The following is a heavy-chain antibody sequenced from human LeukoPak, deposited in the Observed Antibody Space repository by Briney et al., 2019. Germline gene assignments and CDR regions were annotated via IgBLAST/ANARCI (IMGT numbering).Heavy chain of an antibody. D-gene: IGHD5-24*01. V-gene: IGHV4-61*08. J-gene: IGHJ4*02. Sequence: SETLSLTCTVSGGSISSGGYYWSWIRQPPAKGLEGIGYIYYRGSTNYNPSLKSPVTISVDTSKNQFSLKLSSVTAADTAVYYCARGGWLQPYYFDYWGQGTLVTVSS. CDR3: ARGGWLQPYYFDY. CDR2: IYYRGST. CDR1: GGSISSGGYY.